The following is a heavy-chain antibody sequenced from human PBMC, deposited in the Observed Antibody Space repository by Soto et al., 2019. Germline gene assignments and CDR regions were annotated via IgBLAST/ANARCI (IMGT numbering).Heavy chain of an antibody. V-gene: IGHV4-39*01. Sequence: PSETMSVTGTVGGGSISISSYYWGGIRQTPEKGVEPIGSIYYSGSTYYNPSLKSRVTISVDTSKNQFSLELRSVTAADTGVSYSAPHYRHRRIAVAGEFDSWRPGHLGTVSS. CDR3: APHYRHRRIAVAGEFDS. J-gene: IGHJ4*02. CDR1: GGSISISSYY. D-gene: IGHD6-19*01. CDR2: IYYSGST.